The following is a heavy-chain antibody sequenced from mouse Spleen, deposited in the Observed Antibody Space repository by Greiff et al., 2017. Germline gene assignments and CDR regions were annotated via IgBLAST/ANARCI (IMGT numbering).Heavy chain of an antibody. V-gene: IGHV2-2*02. D-gene: IGHD2-1*01. Sequence: VQRVESGPGLVQPSQSLSITCTVSGFSLTSYGVHWVRQSPGKGLEWLGVIWSGGSTDYNAAFISRLSISKDNSKSQVFFKMNSLQANDTAIYYCARSPYGNYVGWFAYWGQGTLVTVSA. J-gene: IGHJ3*01. CDR2: IWSGGST. CDR1: GFSLTSYG. CDR3: ARSPYGNYVGWFAY.